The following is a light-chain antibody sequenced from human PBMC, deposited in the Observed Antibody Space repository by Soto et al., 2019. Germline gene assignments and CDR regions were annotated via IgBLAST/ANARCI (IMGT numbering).Light chain of an antibody. CDR2: QAS. J-gene: IGKJ1*01. V-gene: IGKV1-5*03. Sequence: DIQMTQSPSTLPASVGDRVTITCRASQSISSWLAWYQQKPGKAPKFLIYQASTIESGVPSRFGGTASGTEFTLTISSLQPDDFATYYCQQYSGIWTFGQGTKVDIK. CDR1: QSISSW. CDR3: QQYSGIWT.